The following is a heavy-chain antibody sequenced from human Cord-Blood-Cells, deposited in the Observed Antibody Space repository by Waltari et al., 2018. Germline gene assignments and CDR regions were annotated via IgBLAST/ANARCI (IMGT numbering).Heavy chain of an antibody. Sequence: QVQLVQSGAEVKKPGSSVKVSCKASGGTFSSYAISWVRQAPGQGLEWMGGISPILGIANYAQKCQGRVTITADKSTSTAYMELSSLRSEDTAVYYCARDYYGSGSYAFDIWGQGTMVTVSS. D-gene: IGHD3-10*01. J-gene: IGHJ3*02. CDR1: GGTFSSYA. V-gene: IGHV1-69*10. CDR2: ISPILGIA. CDR3: ARDYYGSGSYAFDI.